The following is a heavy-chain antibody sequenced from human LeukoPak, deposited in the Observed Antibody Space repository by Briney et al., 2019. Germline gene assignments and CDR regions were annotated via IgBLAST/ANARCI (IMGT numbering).Heavy chain of an antibody. CDR3: ARGRASAFDV. CDR2: TYYTSKWNT. Sequence: SQTLSLTCAISGDXVSTSGVAWNRVRQSPSRGLEWLGRTYYTSKWNTDYAVSVKSRIVVNPDTSKNQFSLQLNSVTSEDTAVYYCARGRASAFDVWGQGTMVTVSS. J-gene: IGHJ3*01. V-gene: IGHV6-1*01. D-gene: IGHD6-25*01. CDR1: GDXVSTSGVA.